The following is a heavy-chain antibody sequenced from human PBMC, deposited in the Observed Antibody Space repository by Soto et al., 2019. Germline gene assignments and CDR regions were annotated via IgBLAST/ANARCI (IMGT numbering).Heavy chain of an antibody. CDR3: ATGILTSEGRYFQH. Sequence: QVQLVQSGAEVKKPGASVKVSCKASGYTFTNHAMHWVRQAPGQGLEWMGWIDGGNGNTKYSQKFQGRVTITRDTFASTAYMELSSLRSEDTALYSCATGILTSEGRYFQHWGQGTLVTVSS. D-gene: IGHD3-16*01. J-gene: IGHJ1*01. CDR1: GYTFTNHA. V-gene: IGHV1-3*01. CDR2: IDGGNGNT.